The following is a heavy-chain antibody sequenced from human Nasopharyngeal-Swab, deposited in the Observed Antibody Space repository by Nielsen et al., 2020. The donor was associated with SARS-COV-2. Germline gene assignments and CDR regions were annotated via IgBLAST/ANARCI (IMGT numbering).Heavy chain of an antibody. D-gene: IGHD3-22*01. CDR3: AKDPFGYDSSGFASY. J-gene: IGHJ4*02. V-gene: IGHV3-9*01. CDR1: GFTFDDYA. CDR2: ISWNSGSI. Sequence: SLKISCAASGFTFDDYAMHWVRQAPGEGLEWVPGISWNSGSIGYADSVKGRFTISRDNAKNSLYLQMNSLRAEDTALYYCAKDPFGYDSSGFASYWGQGTLVTVSS.